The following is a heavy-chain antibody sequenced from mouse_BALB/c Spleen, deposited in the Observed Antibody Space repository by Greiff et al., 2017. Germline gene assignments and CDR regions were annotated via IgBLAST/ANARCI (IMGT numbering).Heavy chain of an antibody. CDR3: TRAGAITTVAPYFDV. V-gene: IGHV1-15*01. Sequence: QVQLQQSGAELVRPGASVTLSCKASGYTFTVYEMHWVKQTPVHGLEWIGAINPETGGTAYNQKFKGKATLTADKSSSTAYMELRSLTSEDSAVYYCTRAGAITTVAPYFDVWGAGTTVTVSS. CDR2: INPETGGT. CDR1: GYTFTVYE. J-gene: IGHJ1*01. D-gene: IGHD1-1*01.